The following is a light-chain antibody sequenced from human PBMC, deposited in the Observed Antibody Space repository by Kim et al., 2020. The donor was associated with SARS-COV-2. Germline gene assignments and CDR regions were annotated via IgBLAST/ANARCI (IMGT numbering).Light chain of an antibody. V-gene: IGKV1-27*01. CDR1: QGITNS. CDR2: AAS. CDR3: QKYNSAPWT. J-gene: IGKJ1*01. Sequence: VTVGDRGTITCRASQGITNSLAWYQQKPGKVPQLLIYAASALQAGVPSRFSGSGSGTDFTLTISSLQPEDVATYYCQKYNSAPWTFGQGTKVDIK.